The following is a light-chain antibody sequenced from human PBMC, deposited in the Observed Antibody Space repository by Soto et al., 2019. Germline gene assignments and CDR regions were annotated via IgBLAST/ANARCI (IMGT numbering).Light chain of an antibody. J-gene: IGLJ1*01. CDR1: SSDVGRHNL. V-gene: IGLV2-23*02. CDR2: EVN. CDR3: CSYAGSMTFV. Sequence: QSALTQSASVSGSPGQSITISCTGSSSDVGRHNLVSWYQHHPGNAPKLIIYEVNKRPSGISDRFSGSKSGNTASLTISGLQAEDETDYYCCSYAGSMTFVCGTGTKVTVL.